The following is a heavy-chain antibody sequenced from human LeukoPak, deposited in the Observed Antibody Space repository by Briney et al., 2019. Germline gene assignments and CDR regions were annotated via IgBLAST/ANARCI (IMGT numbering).Heavy chain of an antibody. V-gene: IGHV3-53*01. D-gene: IGHD5-12*01. J-gene: IGHJ4*02. CDR3: ARWRYSGYEGFDY. CDR2: IYRGGST. CDR1: GFTVSSNY. Sequence: GGSLRLSCAASGFTVSSNYMSWVRQAPGKGLEWVSVIYRGGSTYYADSVKGRFTISRDNSKNTLYLQMNSLRAEDTAVYYCARWRYSGYEGFDYWGQGTLVTVSS.